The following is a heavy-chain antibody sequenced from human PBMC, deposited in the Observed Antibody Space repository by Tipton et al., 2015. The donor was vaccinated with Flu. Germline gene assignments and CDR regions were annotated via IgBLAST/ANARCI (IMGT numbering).Heavy chain of an antibody. Sequence: QLVQSGAEVKKPGSSVKVSCKASGGTFSSYAISWVRQAPGQGLEWMGGIIPILGTANYAQKFQGRVTITADESTSTAYMELSSLRSEDTAVYYCASQNYYGSGSYANFDYWGQGTLVTVSS. V-gene: IGHV1-69*01. J-gene: IGHJ4*02. CDR3: ASQNYYGSGSYANFDY. D-gene: IGHD3-10*01. CDR2: IIPILGTA. CDR1: GGTFSSYA.